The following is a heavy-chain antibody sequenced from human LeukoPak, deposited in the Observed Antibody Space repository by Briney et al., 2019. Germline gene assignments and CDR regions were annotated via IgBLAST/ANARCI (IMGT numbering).Heavy chain of an antibody. Sequence: PSETLSLTCTVSGGSISSSSYYWGWIRQPPGKGLEWIGSIYYSGSTYYNPSLKSRVTISVDTSKNQFSLKLSSVTAADTAVYYCARTEGRVVNPRRAPIDYWGQGTLVTVSS. J-gene: IGHJ4*02. D-gene: IGHD2-21*01. CDR1: GGSISSSSYY. V-gene: IGHV4-39*01. CDR3: ARTEGRVVNPRRAPIDY. CDR2: IYYSGST.